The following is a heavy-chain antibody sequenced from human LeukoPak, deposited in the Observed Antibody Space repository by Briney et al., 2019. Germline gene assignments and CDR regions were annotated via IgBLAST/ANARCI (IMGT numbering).Heavy chain of an antibody. CDR1: GGSFSGYY. CDR2: INHSGST. CDR3: ARDGAYGGNSTGGY. V-gene: IGHV4-34*01. D-gene: IGHD4-23*01. Sequence: PSETLSLTCAVYGGSFSGYYWRWIRQPPGKGLEWIGEINHSGSTNYNPSLKSRVSISVDTSKNQFSLKLSSVTAADTAVYYCARDGAYGGNSTGGYWGREPWSPSPQ. J-gene: IGHJ4*02.